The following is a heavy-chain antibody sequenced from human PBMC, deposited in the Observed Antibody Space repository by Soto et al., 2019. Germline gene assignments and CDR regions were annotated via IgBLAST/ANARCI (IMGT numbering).Heavy chain of an antibody. J-gene: IGHJ6*01. V-gene: IGHV3-30-3*01. Sequence: GSLRLSCAASGFTFSSYAMHWVRQAPGKGLEWVAVISYDGSNKYYADSVKGRFTISRDNSKNTLYLQMNSLRAEDTAVYYCARDMGFGVVTRLHYYGMDVWGQGTTVTVSS. CDR2: ISYDGSNK. CDR3: ARDMGFGVVTRLHYYGMDV. CDR1: GFTFSSYA. D-gene: IGHD3-3*01.